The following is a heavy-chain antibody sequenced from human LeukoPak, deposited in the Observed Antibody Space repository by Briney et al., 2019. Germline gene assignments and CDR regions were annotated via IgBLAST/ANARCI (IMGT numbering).Heavy chain of an antibody. J-gene: IGHJ3*02. Sequence: SETLSLTCAVYGGSFSGYYWSWIRQPPGKGLEWIWEINHSGSTNYNPSLKSRDTISVDTSKNQFSLKLSSVTAADTAVYYCARGGQLWSYDAFDIWGQGTMVTVSS. CDR3: ARGGQLWSYDAFDI. D-gene: IGHD5-18*01. CDR1: GGSFSGYY. CDR2: INHSGST. V-gene: IGHV4-34*01.